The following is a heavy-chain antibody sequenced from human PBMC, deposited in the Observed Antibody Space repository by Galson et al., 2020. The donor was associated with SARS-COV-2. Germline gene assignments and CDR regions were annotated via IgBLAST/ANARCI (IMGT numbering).Heavy chain of an antibody. CDR1: GGSISSNVYS. CDR3: ARVVAPVDYFVY. CDR2: IYHSGSL. Sequence: SQTLSPTCAVSGGSISSNVYSWSWIRQPPGKGLEWIGYIYHSGSLYYNPSLKSRATISVDRSKNQFSLKRSSVTAADTAVYYCARVVAPVDYFVYWGRGTLVTVSS. D-gene: IGHD2-15*01. J-gene: IGHJ4*02. V-gene: IGHV4-30-2*01.